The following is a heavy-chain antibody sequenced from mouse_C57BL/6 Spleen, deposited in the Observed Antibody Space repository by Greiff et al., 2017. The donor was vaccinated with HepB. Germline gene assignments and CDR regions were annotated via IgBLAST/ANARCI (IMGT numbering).Heavy chain of an antibody. D-gene: IGHD2-4*01. CDR3: ARNDDYDGYYAMDY. Sequence: QVQLKQPGAELVRPGSSVKLSCKASGYTFTSYWMHWVKQRPIQGLEWIGNIDPSDSETHYNQKFKDKATLTVDKSSSTAYMQLSSLTSEDSAVYYCARNDDYDGYYAMDYWGQGTSVTVSS. CDR1: GYTFTSYW. CDR2: IDPSDSET. V-gene: IGHV1-52*01. J-gene: IGHJ4*01.